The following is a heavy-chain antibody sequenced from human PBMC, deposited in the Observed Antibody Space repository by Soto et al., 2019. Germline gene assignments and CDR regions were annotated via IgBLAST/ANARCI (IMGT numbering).Heavy chain of an antibody. CDR3: ARDYEIRYFDWLPAPSHYGRDV. CDR2: ISSSGSTI. Sequence: QVPLVESGGGLVKPGGSLRLSCAASGFTFSDYYMSWIRQAPGKGLEWVSYISSSGSTIYYADSVKGRFTISRDNAKNSLYLHMNSLSADDTAVYYCARDYEIRYFDWLPAPSHYGRDVWGQGTTVTVSS. V-gene: IGHV3-11*01. CDR1: GFTFSDYY. J-gene: IGHJ6*02. D-gene: IGHD3-9*01.